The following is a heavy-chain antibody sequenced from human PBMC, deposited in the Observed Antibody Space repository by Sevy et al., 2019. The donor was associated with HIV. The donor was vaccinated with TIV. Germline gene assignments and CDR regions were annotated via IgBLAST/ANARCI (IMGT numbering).Heavy chain of an antibody. D-gene: IGHD3-10*01. CDR1: GYSISSGYY. V-gene: IGHV4-38-2*01. Sequence: SETLSLTCAVSGYSISSGYYWGWIRQPPGKGLEWIGSIYHSGSTYYNPSLKSRVTISVDTSKNQFSLKLSSVTAADTAVYYCARLRITMVRGVHDAFDIWGQGTMVTVSS. CDR3: ARLRITMVRGVHDAFDI. CDR2: IYHSGST. J-gene: IGHJ3*02.